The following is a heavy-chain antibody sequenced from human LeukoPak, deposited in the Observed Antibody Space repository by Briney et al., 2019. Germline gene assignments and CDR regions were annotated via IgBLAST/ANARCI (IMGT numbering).Heavy chain of an antibody. D-gene: IGHD3-22*01. CDR3: ARDWELYYDSSGINWFDP. Sequence: EASVKVSCKASGYTFTGYFIHWVRLAPGQGLEWMGWINPNSGGTDYAQKFQGRVTMTRDTSISTAYMDLSRLRSDDTAVYYCARDWELYYDSSGINWFDPWGQGTLVTVSS. CDR2: INPNSGGT. CDR1: GYTFTGYF. V-gene: IGHV1-2*02. J-gene: IGHJ5*02.